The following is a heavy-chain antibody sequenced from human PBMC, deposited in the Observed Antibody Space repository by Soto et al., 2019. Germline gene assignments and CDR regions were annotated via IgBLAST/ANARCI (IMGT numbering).Heavy chain of an antibody. CDR2: IYYSGNT. J-gene: IGHJ4*02. Sequence: QVQLQESGPGLVKPSQTLSLTCTVSGGSTSSDNYWSWIRQPPGKGLVWIGHIYYSGNTDYNPYLKSRLANSIDTSKNQFSLKRSSVTAADTAVYFCAREGGESSDGLYYFDSWGQGSLVTVSS. CDR1: GGSTSSDNY. V-gene: IGHV4-30-4*01. CDR3: AREGGESSDGLYYFDS. D-gene: IGHD3-16*01.